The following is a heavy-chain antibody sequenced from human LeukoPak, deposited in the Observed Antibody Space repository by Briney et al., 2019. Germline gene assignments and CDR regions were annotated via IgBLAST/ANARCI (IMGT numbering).Heavy chain of an antibody. CDR3: AASWQDMVPIDY. D-gene: IGHD2-8*01. V-gene: IGHV1-58*02. J-gene: IGHJ4*02. CDR1: GFTFTSSA. CDR2: FVVGSGNT. Sequence: SVKVSCKASGFTFTSSAMQWVRQARGQRLEWIGWFVVGSGNTNYAQKFQERVTITRDMSTSTAYMELSSLRSEDTAVYYCAASWQDMVPIDYWGQGTLVTVSS.